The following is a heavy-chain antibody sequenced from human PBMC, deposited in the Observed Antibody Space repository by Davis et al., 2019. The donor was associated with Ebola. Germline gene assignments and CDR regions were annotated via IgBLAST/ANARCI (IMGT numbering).Heavy chain of an antibody. D-gene: IGHD3-10*01. CDR2: IYPGDSDT. CDR3: ARRGGGGYYYYYMDV. CDR1: GYSFTSYW. V-gene: IGHV5-51*01. Sequence: GESLKISCKGSGYSFTSYWIGWVRQMPGKGLEWMGIIYPGDSDTSYSPSFQGQVTISADKSISTAYLQWSSLKAADTAMYYCARRGGGGYYYYYMDVWGKGTTVTVSS. J-gene: IGHJ6*03.